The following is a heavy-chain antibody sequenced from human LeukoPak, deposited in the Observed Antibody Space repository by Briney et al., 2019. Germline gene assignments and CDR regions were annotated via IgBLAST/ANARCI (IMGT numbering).Heavy chain of an antibody. J-gene: IGHJ5*02. CDR2: MNPNSGNT. Sequence: ASVTVSCKASGYTFTSYDINWVRQAPGQGLEWMGWMNPNSGNTGYSQKFQGRVTITRNTSISTAYMELSSLRSEDTAVYYCARGQPDLRYWFGPWGQGTLVTVSS. CDR1: GYTFTSYD. V-gene: IGHV1-8*03. D-gene: IGHD3-16*01. CDR3: ARGQPDLRYWFGP.